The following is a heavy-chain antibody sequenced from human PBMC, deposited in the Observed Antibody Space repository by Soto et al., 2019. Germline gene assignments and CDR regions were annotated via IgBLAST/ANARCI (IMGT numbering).Heavy chain of an antibody. D-gene: IGHD6-13*01. CDR2: ISSSGSTI. J-gene: IGHJ4*02. CDR1: GFTLSDYY. V-gene: IGHV3-11*01. Sequence: GGSLRLYCAASGFTLSDYYMSWIRQAPGKGLEWVSYISSSGSTIYYADSVKGRFTISRDNAKNSLYLQMNSLRAEDTAVYYCANDSSSWYYFDYWGQGTLVTVSS. CDR3: ANDSSSWYYFDY.